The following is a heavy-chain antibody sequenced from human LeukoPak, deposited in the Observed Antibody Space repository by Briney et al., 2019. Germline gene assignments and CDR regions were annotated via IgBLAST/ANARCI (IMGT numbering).Heavy chain of an antibody. CDR3: ARAAAAGMVWLPKNYYYYYMDV. CDR2: IYYSGST. V-gene: IGHV4-39*07. J-gene: IGHJ6*03. CDR1: GGSISSSSYY. Sequence: SETLSLTCTVSGGSISSSSYYWGWIRQPPGKGLEWIGSIYYSGSTYYNPSLKSRVTISVDTSKNQFSLKLRSVTAADTAVYYCARAAAAGMVWLPKNYYYYYMDVWGKGTTVTVSS. D-gene: IGHD6-13*01.